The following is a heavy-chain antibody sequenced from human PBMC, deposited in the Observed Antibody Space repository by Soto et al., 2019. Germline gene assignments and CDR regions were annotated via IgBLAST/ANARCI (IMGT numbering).Heavy chain of an antibody. J-gene: IGHJ3*02. CDR3: AKEEPVGELWDDAFAI. Sequence: EVQLLESGGGLVQPGGSLRLSCAASGFTFSSYAMSWVRQAPGKGLEWVSAISGSGGSTYYADSVKGRFTISRDNSKNTLYLQMNSLRAEDTAVYYCAKEEPVGELWDDAFAIWGQGTMVTVSS. CDR1: GFTFSSYA. D-gene: IGHD3-10*01. CDR2: ISGSGGST. V-gene: IGHV3-23*01.